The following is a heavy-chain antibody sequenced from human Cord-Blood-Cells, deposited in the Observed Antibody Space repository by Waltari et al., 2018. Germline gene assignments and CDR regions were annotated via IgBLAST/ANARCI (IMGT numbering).Heavy chain of an antibody. CDR1: GGTFSSYA. V-gene: IGHV1-69*01. CDR2: IIPIFGTA. Sequence: QVQLVQSGAEVKKPGSSVKVSCKASGGTFSSYAISWVRQAPGQGLEWMGGIIPIFGTANDAQKFQGRVTITADESTSTAYMELSSLRSEDTAVYYCARDRGYCSGGSCYYDAFDIWGQGTMVTVSS. J-gene: IGHJ3*02. D-gene: IGHD2-15*01. CDR3: ARDRGYCSGGSCYYDAFDI.